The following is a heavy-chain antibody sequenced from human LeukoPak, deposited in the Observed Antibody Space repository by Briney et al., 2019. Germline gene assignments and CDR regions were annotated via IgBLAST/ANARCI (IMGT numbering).Heavy chain of an antibody. CDR1: GFAFSSYE. J-gene: IGHJ3*02. CDR2: ISSSGSTI. Sequence: GGSLRLSCAASGFAFSSYEMNWVRQAPGKGLEWVSYISSSGSTIYYADSVKGRFTISRDNSKNTLYLQMNSLRPEDTAVYYCAKYASGSYYDALDIWGQGTMVTVSS. D-gene: IGHD3-10*01. V-gene: IGHV3-48*03. CDR3: AKYASGSYYDALDI.